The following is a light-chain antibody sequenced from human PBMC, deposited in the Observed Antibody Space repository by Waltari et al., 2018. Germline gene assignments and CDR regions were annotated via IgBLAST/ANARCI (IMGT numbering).Light chain of an antibody. CDR1: QSIDNY. CDR2: DAS. J-gene: IGKJ4*01. Sequence: EIVLTQSPATLSLSPGERATLSCRASQSIDNYLAWYQQKPGQVPRLLIYDASNRATGIPARFSGSRSGSDCTLIISSLEPEDFAVYYCHQRSNWPLTFGGGTKVEIK. V-gene: IGKV3-11*01. CDR3: HQRSNWPLT.